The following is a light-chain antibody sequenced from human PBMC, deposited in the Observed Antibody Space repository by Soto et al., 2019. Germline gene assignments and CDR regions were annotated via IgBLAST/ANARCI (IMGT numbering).Light chain of an antibody. V-gene: IGKV4-1*01. J-gene: IGKJ5*01. CDR2: WAS. CDR1: QSVLYNSNNKNY. CDR3: QQYFNTPIT. Sequence: DIVMTQSPASLAVSLGERATINFRSSQSVLYNSNNKNYLAWYQQKPGQPPKLLIYWASSRESGVPDRFSGSGSGTDFTLTISSLQAEDVAVYYCQQYFNTPITFGQGTRLEIK.